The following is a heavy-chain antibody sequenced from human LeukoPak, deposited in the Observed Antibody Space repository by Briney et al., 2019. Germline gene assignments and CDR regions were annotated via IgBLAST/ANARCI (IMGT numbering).Heavy chain of an antibody. CDR1: GFTFNNYG. D-gene: IGHD2-2*01. Sequence: GGSLRLSCAASGFTFNNYGMHWVRQAPGKGLEWVAVISYDGRNIHYPDSVKGRFTISRDISTDTLWLQMDSLRAEDTAVYYCAKGPLRGTAAAIDYWGQGTLVTVSS. V-gene: IGHV3-30*18. J-gene: IGHJ4*02. CDR2: ISYDGRNI. CDR3: AKGPLRGTAAAIDY.